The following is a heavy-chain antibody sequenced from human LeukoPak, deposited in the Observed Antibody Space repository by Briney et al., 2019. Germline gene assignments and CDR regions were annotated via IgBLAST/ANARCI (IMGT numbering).Heavy chain of an antibody. D-gene: IGHD2-21*02. CDR1: GFTFNAFG. CDR3: ARFRTWGDKAFDY. J-gene: IGHJ4*02. CDR2: IGTTSGAI. Sequence: QAGGSLRLSCAASGFTFNAFGMNWVRQAPGKGLESVSYIGTTSGAIYYADSVKGRFTISRDSAKNSLYLQMNSLRAEDTAVYYCARFRTWGDKAFDYWGQGTLVTVSS. V-gene: IGHV3-48*01.